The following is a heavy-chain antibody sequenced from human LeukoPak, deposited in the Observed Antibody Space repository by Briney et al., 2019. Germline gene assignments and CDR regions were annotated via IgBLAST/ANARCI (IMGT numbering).Heavy chain of an antibody. CDR1: GFTFSRYA. CDR3: ARDFGLTGKVDY. Sequence: GGSLRLSCAASGFTFSRYAMHWVRQAPGKGLESVSAISSNGGSTYYANSVKGRFTISRDNSKNTLYLQMGSLRAEDLAVYYCARDFGLTGKVDYWGQGALVTVSS. J-gene: IGHJ4*02. V-gene: IGHV3-64*01. D-gene: IGHD1-20*01. CDR2: ISSNGGST.